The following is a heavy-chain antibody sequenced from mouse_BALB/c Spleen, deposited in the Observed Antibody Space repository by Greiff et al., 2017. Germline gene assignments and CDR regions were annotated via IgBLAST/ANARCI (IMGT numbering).Heavy chain of an antibody. D-gene: IGHD1-1*02. Sequence: VQLKQSGTVLARPGASVKMSCEASGYTFTSYWMHWVKQRPGQGLEWIGAIYPGNSDTSYNQKFKGKAKLTAVTSTSTAYMELSSLTNEDSAVYYCTGGGNPYYAMDYWGQGTSVTVSS. J-gene: IGHJ4*01. CDR2: IYPGNSDT. CDR1: GYTFTSYW. CDR3: TGGGNPYYAMDY. V-gene: IGHV1-5*01.